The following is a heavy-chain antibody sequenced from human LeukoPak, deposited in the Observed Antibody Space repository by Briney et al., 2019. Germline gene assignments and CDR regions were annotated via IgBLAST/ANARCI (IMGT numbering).Heavy chain of an antibody. D-gene: IGHD3-3*01. Sequence: PGGSQRLSCAASGFTFSSYWMNWVRQAPGKGLEWVANIKQDGNEKYYVDSVKGRFTIYRDNAKNSLYLQMDSLRVEDTAVYYCARPITVSGATDGFDIWGQGTMVTVSS. V-gene: IGHV3-7*01. CDR1: GFTFSSYW. CDR2: IKQDGNEK. J-gene: IGHJ3*02. CDR3: ARPITVSGATDGFDI.